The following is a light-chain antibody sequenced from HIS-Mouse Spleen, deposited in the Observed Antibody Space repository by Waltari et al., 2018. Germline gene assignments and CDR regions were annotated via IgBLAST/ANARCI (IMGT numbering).Light chain of an antibody. V-gene: IGLV1-47*01. CDR1: SPTIGGNY. J-gene: IGLJ3*02. Sequence: QSCLPHPPSRSGTPGQGVPIPFSGSSPTIGGNYVNGYQHPPGTAPKLLIYRNNQRPSGVPDRFSGSKSGTSASLAISGLRSEDEADYYCAAWDDSLSGWVFGGGTKLTVL. CDR2: RNN. CDR3: AAWDDSLSGWV.